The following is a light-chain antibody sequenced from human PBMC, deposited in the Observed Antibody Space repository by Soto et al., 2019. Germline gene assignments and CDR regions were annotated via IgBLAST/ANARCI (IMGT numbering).Light chain of an antibody. V-gene: IGKV1-6*01. Sequence: AIQMTQSPSSLSASVGDRVTITCRASQGIRDDLAWYPQRPGKAPKLLIYAASNLQSGVPSRFSGSGSGTEFTLIISSLQPEDFATYYCLQDYDYPYTFGQGTKLEIK. J-gene: IGKJ2*01. CDR1: QGIRDD. CDR3: LQDYDYPYT. CDR2: AAS.